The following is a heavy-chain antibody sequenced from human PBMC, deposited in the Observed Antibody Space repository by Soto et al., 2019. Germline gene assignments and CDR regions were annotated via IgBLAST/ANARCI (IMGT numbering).Heavy chain of an antibody. Sequence: ASVKVSCKASGYTFTSYGISWVRQAPGQGLEWMGWISAYNGNTNYAQKLQGRVTMTTDTSTSTAYMELRSLRSDDTAVYYCARGSRIAVAGTGHWFDPWGQGTLVTVPQ. CDR2: ISAYNGNT. J-gene: IGHJ5*02. V-gene: IGHV1-18*01. D-gene: IGHD6-19*01. CDR3: ARGSRIAVAGTGHWFDP. CDR1: GYTFTSYG.